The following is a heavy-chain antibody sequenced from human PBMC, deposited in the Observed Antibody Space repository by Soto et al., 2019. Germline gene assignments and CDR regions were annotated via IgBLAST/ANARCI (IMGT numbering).Heavy chain of an antibody. CDR2: IYSGGST. CDR1: GDFISTFY. D-gene: IGHD6-19*01. V-gene: IGHV4-59*01. Sequence: QVQLQESGPGLVKPSATLSLTCTVSGDFISTFYWSWIRQPPGKGLEWMGYIYSGGSTNYNPSLKSRVTFSVDTSKNQLSLNLTSETAADRVVYYCVSVGKQGLVQTKADRHYYYMDVWGKGTAVTVSS. J-gene: IGHJ6*03. CDR3: VSVGKQGLVQTKADRHYYYMDV.